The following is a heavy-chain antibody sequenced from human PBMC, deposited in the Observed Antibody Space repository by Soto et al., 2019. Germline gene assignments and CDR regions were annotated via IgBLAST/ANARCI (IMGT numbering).Heavy chain of an antibody. V-gene: IGHV1-3*01. CDR2: INAGNGNT. D-gene: IGHD6-19*01. Sequence: ASVKVSGKASGYTFTSYAMHWVRQAPGQRLEWMGWINAGNGNTKYSQKFQGRVTITRDTSASTAYMELSSLRSEDTAVYYCARDPWIAVAGDDAFDIWGQGTMVTVSS. J-gene: IGHJ3*02. CDR3: ARDPWIAVAGDDAFDI. CDR1: GYTFTSYA.